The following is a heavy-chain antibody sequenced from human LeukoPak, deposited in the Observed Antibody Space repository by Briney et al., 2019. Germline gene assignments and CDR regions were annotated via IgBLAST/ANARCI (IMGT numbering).Heavy chain of an antibody. V-gene: IGHV3-23*01. CDR3: AKSVVAATSLFDY. D-gene: IGHD2-15*01. J-gene: IGHJ4*02. CDR2: ISGSGGST. Sequence: GGSLRLSCAASGFTFSSYAMSWVRQAPEKGLEWVSAISGSGGSTYYADSVKGRFTISRDNSKNTLYLQMNSLRAEDTAVYYCAKSVVAATSLFDYWGQGTLVTVSS. CDR1: GFTFSSYA.